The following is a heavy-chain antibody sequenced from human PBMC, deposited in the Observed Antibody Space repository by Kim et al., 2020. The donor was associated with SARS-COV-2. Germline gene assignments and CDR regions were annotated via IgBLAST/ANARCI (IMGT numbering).Heavy chain of an antibody. D-gene: IGHD3-22*01. CDR1: GGSISSGGYY. CDR2: IYYSGST. Sequence: SETLSLTCTVSGGSISSGGYYWSWIRQHPGKGLEWIGYIYYSGSTYYNPSLKSRVTISVDTSKNQFSLKLSSVTAADTAVYYCATLSYYYDSSGEGWFDPWGQGTLVTVSS. V-gene: IGHV4-31*03. CDR3: ATLSYYYDSSGEGWFDP. J-gene: IGHJ5*02.